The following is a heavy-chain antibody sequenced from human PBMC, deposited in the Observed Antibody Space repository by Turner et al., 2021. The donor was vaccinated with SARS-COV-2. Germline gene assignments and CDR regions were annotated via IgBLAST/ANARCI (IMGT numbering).Heavy chain of an antibody. CDR2: ISDVGSSP. CDR1: GFTFSKFF. CDR3: VRSDVNAWYGLLDY. J-gene: IGHJ4*02. Sequence: EVQLVESGGGLVQPEGSLRLSCAASGFTFSKFFMHWVRQAPGKGLVWVSRISDVGSSPAYADSVKGRFTISRDNAKNTLYLQMNSLTAEDSAVYYCVRSDVNAWYGLLDYWGQGTLVTVSS. D-gene: IGHD3-16*01. V-gene: IGHV3-74*01.